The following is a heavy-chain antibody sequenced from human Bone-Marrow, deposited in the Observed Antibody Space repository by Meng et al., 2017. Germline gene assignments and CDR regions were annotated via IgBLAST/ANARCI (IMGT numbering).Heavy chain of an antibody. D-gene: IGHD3-10*01. CDR3: ARDIVESGWLDYYGSGSYYGNWFDP. CDR1: GGSISSSSYY. CDR2: IYYSGST. J-gene: IGHJ5*02. Sequence: SETLSLTCTVSGGSISSSSYYWGWIRQPPGKGLEWIGSIYYSGSTYYNPSLKSRVTISVDTSKNQFSLKLSSVTAADTAVYYCARDIVESGWLDYYGSGSYYGNWFDPWGQGTLVTVSS. V-gene: IGHV4-39*07.